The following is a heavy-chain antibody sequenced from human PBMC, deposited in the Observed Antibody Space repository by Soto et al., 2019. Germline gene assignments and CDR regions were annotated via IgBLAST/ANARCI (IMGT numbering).Heavy chain of an antibody. CDR3: AKDLPRPGWLALGAPFDS. Sequence: EVHLLESGGDVVQPGRSLRLSCAASGFTFSNYAMNWIRQAPGKGLEWLSSISANGRNAYYADSVKGRFTISRDRAKNTLYLQLDRLRVEDTAIYFCAKDLPRPGWLALGAPFDSWGQGTLVTVSS. CDR2: ISANGRNA. CDR1: GFTFSNYA. V-gene: IGHV3-23*01. D-gene: IGHD3-22*01. J-gene: IGHJ4*02.